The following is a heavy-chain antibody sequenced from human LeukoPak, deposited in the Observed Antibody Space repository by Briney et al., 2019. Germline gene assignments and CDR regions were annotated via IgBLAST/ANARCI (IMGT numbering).Heavy chain of an antibody. V-gene: IGHV3-30*04. CDR3: ARDWTRHYYFDY. CDR1: GFTFSSYA. Sequence: GGSLRLSCAASGFTFSSYAMHWVRQAPGKGLEWVAVISYDGSNKYYADSVKGRFTISRDNSKNTLYLQMNSLRAQDTAVYYCARDWTRHYYFDYWGQGTLVTVSS. D-gene: IGHD3/OR15-3a*01. J-gene: IGHJ4*02. CDR2: ISYDGSNK.